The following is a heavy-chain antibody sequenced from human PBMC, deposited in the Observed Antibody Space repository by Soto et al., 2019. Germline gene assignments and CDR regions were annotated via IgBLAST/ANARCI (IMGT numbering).Heavy chain of an antibody. J-gene: IGHJ1*01. CDR2: IYSGGST. V-gene: IGHV3-53*01. Sequence: EVQLVESGGGLIQPGGSLRLSCAASGFTVSSNYMSWVRQAPGKGLEWVSVIYSGGSTYYADSVKGRFTISRDNSKNTLYLQMNSLRAEDTAVYYCARSLISSSHAEYFQHWGQGTLVTVSS. CDR1: GFTVSSNY. CDR3: ARSLISSSHAEYFQH. D-gene: IGHD6-6*01.